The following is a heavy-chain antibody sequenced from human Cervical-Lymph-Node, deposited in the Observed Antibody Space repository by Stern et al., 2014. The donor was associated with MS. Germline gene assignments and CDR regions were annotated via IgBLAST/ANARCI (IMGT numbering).Heavy chain of an antibody. CDR1: GGAFNVYA. Sequence: VQLVESGAEVKKPGSSVKVSCQASGGAFNVYAINWLRQAPGQGLEWMGGIIPIIGIANYAQQFQGRVMITADESTRTSSMQLSSLTSNDTAVYYCARDGRHTNNYGLDVWGQGTTVTVSS. V-gene: IGHV1-69*01. J-gene: IGHJ6*02. CDR3: ARDGRHTNNYGLDV. CDR2: IIPIIGIA.